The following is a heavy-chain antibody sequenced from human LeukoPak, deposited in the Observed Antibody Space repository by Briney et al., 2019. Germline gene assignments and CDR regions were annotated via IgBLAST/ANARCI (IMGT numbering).Heavy chain of an antibody. CDR3: AVGYCSGGSCYPFDY. J-gene: IGHJ4*02. CDR1: GFTFSDYY. D-gene: IGHD2-15*01. V-gene: IGHV3-11*01. CDR2: ISSSGSTI. Sequence: PGGSLRLSCAASGFTFSDYYMSWIRQAPGKGLEWVSYISSSGSTIYYADSVKGRFTISRDNAKNSLYLQMNSLRAEDTAAYYCAVGYCSGGSCYPFDYWGQGTLVTVSS.